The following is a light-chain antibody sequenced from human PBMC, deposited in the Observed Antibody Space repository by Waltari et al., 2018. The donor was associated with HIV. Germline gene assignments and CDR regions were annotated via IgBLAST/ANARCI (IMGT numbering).Light chain of an antibody. J-gene: IGLJ1*01. CDR2: EVS. CDR1: SSDVFNSNY. Sequence: QSTLTQPVSVSGSPGQSITISCTGTSSDVFNSNYVSWYQQHPDSGPNLMIYEVSNRPSGVSKRFSGSKSGNTASLTISGRQAEDEADYYCSSYTRSSTYVFGTGTKVTVL. V-gene: IGLV2-14*01. CDR3: SSYTRSSTYV.